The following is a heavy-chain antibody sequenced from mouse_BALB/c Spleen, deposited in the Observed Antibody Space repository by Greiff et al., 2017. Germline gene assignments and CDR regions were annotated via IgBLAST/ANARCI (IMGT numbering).Heavy chain of an antibody. D-gene: IGHD2-1*01. J-gene: IGHJ4*01. V-gene: IGHV2-9*02. CDR3: ARGRVYYGNHYAMDY. CDR1: GFSLTSYG. CDR2: LWAGGST. Sequence: QVQLQQSGPGLVAPSQSLSITCTVSGFSLTSYGVHWVRQPPGKGLEWLGVLWAGGSTNYNSALMSRLSISKDNSKSQVFLKMNSLQTDDTAMYYCARGRVYYGNHYAMDYWGQGTSVTVSS.